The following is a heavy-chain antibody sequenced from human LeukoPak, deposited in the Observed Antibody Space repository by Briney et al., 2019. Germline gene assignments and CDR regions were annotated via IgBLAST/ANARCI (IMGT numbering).Heavy chain of an antibody. Sequence: GSLRLSCAASGFTFSSYAMSWVRQAPGKGLEWVSAISGSGGSTYYADSVKGRFTISRDNSKNTLYLQMNSLRAEDTAVYYCAKWLGDIVVVPAAGIDYWGQGTLVTVSS. D-gene: IGHD2-2*01. V-gene: IGHV3-23*01. CDR3: AKWLGDIVVVPAAGIDY. J-gene: IGHJ4*02. CDR2: ISGSGGST. CDR1: GFTFSSYA.